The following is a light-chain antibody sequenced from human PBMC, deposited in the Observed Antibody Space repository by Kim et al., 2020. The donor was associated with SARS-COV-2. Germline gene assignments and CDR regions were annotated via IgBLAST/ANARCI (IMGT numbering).Light chain of an antibody. V-gene: IGKV3-11*01. J-gene: IGKJ2*01. Sequence: WAPGETAATTCRARQSVGNIVAWYQQKPGQAPRLLIYNASNRAPGIPARLSGSGSGTEFTLTISSLEPEDFAVYYCQQRTNWPPFTFGQGTKLEI. CDR2: NAS. CDR3: QQRTNWPPFT. CDR1: QSVGNI.